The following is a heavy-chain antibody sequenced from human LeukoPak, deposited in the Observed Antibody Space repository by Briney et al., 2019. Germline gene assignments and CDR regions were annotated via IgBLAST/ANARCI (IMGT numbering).Heavy chain of an antibody. D-gene: IGHD3-3*01. CDR3: AREGDFGSYPFDY. V-gene: IGHV1-2*02. Sequence: VSVKVSCKASGYTFTGYYMHWVRQAPGQGLEWMGWINPLNGHTDYAQKFQGRVTMTRDTNTGTLYMELRSLRSDDTAVYYCAREGDFGSYPFDYWGQGTLVIVAS. CDR2: INPLNGHT. CDR1: GYTFTGYY. J-gene: IGHJ4*02.